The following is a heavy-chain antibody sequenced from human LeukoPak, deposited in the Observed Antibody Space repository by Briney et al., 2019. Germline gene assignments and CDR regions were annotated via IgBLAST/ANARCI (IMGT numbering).Heavy chain of an antibody. J-gene: IGHJ3*02. D-gene: IGHD5-24*01. CDR3: ARVPVEMATWGAFDT. Sequence: ASVKVSCKASGYTFTSYYMHWVRQAPGQGLEWMGIINPSGGSTSYAQKFQGRVTMTRDTSTSTVYMELSSLRSEDTAVYYCARVPVEMATWGAFDTWGQGTMVTVSS. V-gene: IGHV1-46*01. CDR1: GYTFTSYY. CDR2: INPSGGST.